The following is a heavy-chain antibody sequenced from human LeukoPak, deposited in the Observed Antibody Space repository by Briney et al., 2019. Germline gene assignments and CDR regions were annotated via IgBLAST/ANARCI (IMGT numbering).Heavy chain of an antibody. D-gene: IGHD5-24*01. J-gene: IGHJ4*02. V-gene: IGHV3-23*01. Sequence: GGTLRLSCAASGFTFNIHGMNWVRQAPGKGLEWVSGISPSGDILYYADSVKGQFTISRDNSKNTLYLQMNSLRAEDTAVYYCATRERWLQYDYWGQGTLVTVSS. CDR1: GFTFNIHG. CDR3: ATRERWLQYDY. CDR2: ISPSGDIL.